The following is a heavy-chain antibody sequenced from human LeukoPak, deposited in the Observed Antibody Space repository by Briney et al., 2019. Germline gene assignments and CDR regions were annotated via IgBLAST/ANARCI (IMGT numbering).Heavy chain of an antibody. Sequence: ETLSLTCAVYGGSFSGYYWSWIRQPPGKGLEWIGGINHSGSTNYNPSLKSRVTISVDTSKNQFSLKLSSVTAADTAVYYCASRMDGVGNWFDPWGQGTLVTVSS. D-gene: IGHD2-8*01. V-gene: IGHV4-34*01. CDR3: ASRMDGVGNWFDP. J-gene: IGHJ5*02. CDR2: INHSGST. CDR1: GGSFSGYY.